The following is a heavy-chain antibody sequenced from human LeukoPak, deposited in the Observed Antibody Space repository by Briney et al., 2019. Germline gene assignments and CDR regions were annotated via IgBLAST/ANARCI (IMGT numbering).Heavy chain of an antibody. D-gene: IGHD5-24*01. Sequence: GGSLRLSCVVSGFNVSRSYISWVRQAPGKGLEWVSVIYSGGSTYYVDSVKGRFTMSRDNSKDTLYLQMNSLRVDDTAFYYCAREQDGYTSGFFDSWGQGTLVTVSS. CDR3: AREQDGYTSGFFDS. CDR1: GFNVSRSY. J-gene: IGHJ4*02. CDR2: IYSGGST. V-gene: IGHV3-66*01.